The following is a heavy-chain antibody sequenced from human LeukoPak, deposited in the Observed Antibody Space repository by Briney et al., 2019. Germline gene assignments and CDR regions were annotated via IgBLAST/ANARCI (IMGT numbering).Heavy chain of an antibody. J-gene: IGHJ5*02. D-gene: IGHD3-9*01. CDR3: TRLLRTSDWFDP. CDR1: VGSTCGDY. Sequence: PPETPSLTRTLSVGSTCGDYWSWVPEAPGTGLEWMAHIYYSGSTNYNPSPKSRVTISVDLTKTQLPRILTSVTAAHTALFSSTRLLRTSDWFDPWGQGTMVTVSS. V-gene: IGHV4-59*08. CDR2: IYYSGST.